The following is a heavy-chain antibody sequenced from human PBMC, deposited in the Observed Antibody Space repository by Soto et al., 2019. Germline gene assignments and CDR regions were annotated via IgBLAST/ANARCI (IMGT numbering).Heavy chain of an antibody. D-gene: IGHD3-22*01. CDR1: GYTFTSHD. J-gene: IGHJ5*02. Sequence: QVQLVQSGAEVKKPGASVKVSCKASGYTFTSHDINWVRQATGQGLEWMGWMNPNRGNTGYAQKVQGRVTMTRSTSISTDYMELSNLRSEDTAVYYCVRGYPYSSGPWGQGTLVTVSS. CDR2: MNPNRGNT. V-gene: IGHV1-8*01. CDR3: VRGYPYSSGP.